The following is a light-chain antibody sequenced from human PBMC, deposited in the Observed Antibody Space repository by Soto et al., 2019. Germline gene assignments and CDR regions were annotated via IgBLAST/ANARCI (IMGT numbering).Light chain of an antibody. V-gene: IGKV3-11*01. CDR1: QSISSY. CDR3: QQRSNLPLT. J-gene: IGKJ4*01. CDR2: DAS. Sequence: EIVLTQSPATVSLSPGERATLSCRASQSISSYIAWYQQKPGQAPRLLIYDASHRATGIPARFSGSGSGTDFTLTISSLEPEDFAIYYCQQRSNLPLTFGGGTKVEIK.